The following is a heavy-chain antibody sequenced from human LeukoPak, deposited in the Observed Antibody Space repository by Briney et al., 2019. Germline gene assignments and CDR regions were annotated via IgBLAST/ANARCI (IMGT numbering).Heavy chain of an antibody. CDR1: GGSISSYY. CDR3: AGDSYGFDY. D-gene: IGHD5-18*01. CDR2: IYYTENT. J-gene: IGHJ4*02. Sequence: SSETLSLTCIVSGGSISSYYWNWIRQPPGKGLEWIGYIYYTENTNYNPSLKSRVTISVDTSKSQFSLKLSSVTTADTAVYYCAGDSYGFDYWGQGILVTVSS. V-gene: IGHV4-59*01.